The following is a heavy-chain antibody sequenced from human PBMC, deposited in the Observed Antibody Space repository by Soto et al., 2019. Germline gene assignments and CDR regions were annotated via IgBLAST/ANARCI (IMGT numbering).Heavy chain of an antibody. Sequence: QITLKESGPTLVKPTQTLTLTCTFSGFSLSTSGVGVGWIRQPPGKALEWLALIYWDDDKRYSPSLKSRLTITKETSKNQVVLTMTNMDPVDTATYYCAHGSEYYYDSSGYYYAGEYAFDIWGQGTMVTVSS. J-gene: IGHJ3*02. CDR1: GFSLSTSGVG. CDR2: IYWDDDK. CDR3: AHGSEYYYDSSGYYYAGEYAFDI. V-gene: IGHV2-5*02. D-gene: IGHD3-22*01.